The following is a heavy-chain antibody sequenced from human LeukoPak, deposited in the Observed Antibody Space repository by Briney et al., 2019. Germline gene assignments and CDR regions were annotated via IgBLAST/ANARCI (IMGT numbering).Heavy chain of an antibody. V-gene: IGHV1-46*01. CDR3: ARADSVSSTWSSFDY. Sequence: ASVTVSCKASGYTFTNNFMHWVRQAPGRGLEWMGIINPSGGRTTYAQKFQGRLTMTRDTSTSTVYMELSSLTSEDTAVYHCARADSVSSTWSSFDYWGHGTLVTVSS. CDR2: INPSGGRT. CDR1: GYTFTNNF. D-gene: IGHD6-13*01. J-gene: IGHJ4*01.